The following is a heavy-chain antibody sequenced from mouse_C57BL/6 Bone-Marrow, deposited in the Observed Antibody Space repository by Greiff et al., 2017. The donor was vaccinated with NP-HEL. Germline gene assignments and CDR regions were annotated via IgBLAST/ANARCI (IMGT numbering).Heavy chain of an antibody. CDR3: TTDYGSSYPCYAMDY. CDR2: IDPENGDT. D-gene: IGHD1-1*01. V-gene: IGHV14-4*01. J-gene: IGHJ4*01. Sequence: VQLQQSGAELVRPGASVKLSCTASGFNIKDDYMHWVKQRPEQGLEWIGWIDPENGDTEYASKFQGKATITADTSSNTAYLQLSSLTSEDTAVYYCTTDYGSSYPCYAMDYWGQGTAVTVSA. CDR1: GFNIKDDY.